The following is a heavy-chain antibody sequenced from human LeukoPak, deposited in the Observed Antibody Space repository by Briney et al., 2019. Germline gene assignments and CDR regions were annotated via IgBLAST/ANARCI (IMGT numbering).Heavy chain of an antibody. CDR2: IRYDGSNK. CDR1: GFTFSSYG. D-gene: IGHD6-13*01. J-gene: IGHJ5*02. Sequence: GGSLRLSCAASGFTFSSYGMHWVRQAPDKGLEWVAFIRYDGSNKYYADSVKGRFTISRDNSKNTLYLQMNSLRAEDTAVYYCAKGLEQQLVLDWFDPWGQGTLVTVSS. V-gene: IGHV3-30*02. CDR3: AKGLEQQLVLDWFDP.